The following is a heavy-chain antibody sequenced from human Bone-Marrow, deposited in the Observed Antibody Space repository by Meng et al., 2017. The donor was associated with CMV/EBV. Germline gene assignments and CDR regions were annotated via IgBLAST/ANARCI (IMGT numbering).Heavy chain of an antibody. CDR3: AKDLRDYSGRYYPRGR. CDR1: GFTFSSYG. V-gene: IGHV3-30*02. CDR2: IRYDGSNK. D-gene: IGHD1-26*01. Sequence: GGSLRLSCAASGFTFSSYGMHWVRQAPGKGLEWVAFIRYDGSNKYYADSVKGRFTISRDNSKNTLYLQMNSLRAEDTAVYYCAKDLRDYSGRYYPRGRWGQGTLVTVAS. J-gene: IGHJ4*02.